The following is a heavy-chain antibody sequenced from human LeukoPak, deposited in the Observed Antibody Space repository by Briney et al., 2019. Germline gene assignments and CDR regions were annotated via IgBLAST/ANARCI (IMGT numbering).Heavy chain of an antibody. CDR3: ARSAGRLSPIDD. D-gene: IGHD5/OR15-5a*01. Sequence: PGGSLRLSCAASGFTFGDYYMSWIRQAPGKGLEWVSYISSGSDYTNYADAVKGRFTISRDNAKNSLSLQMSSLRAEDTALYFCARSAGRLSPIDDWGQGTLVTVSS. CDR2: ISSGSDYT. V-gene: IGHV3-11*06. CDR1: GFTFGDYY. J-gene: IGHJ4*02.